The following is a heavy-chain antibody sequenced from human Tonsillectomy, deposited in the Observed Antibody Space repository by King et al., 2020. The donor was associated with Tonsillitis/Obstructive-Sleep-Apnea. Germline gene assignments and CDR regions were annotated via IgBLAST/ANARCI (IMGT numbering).Heavy chain of an antibody. D-gene: IGHD4-17*01. CDR1: GFTFRSYG. CDR2: VWYDGSNK. J-gene: IGHJ2*01. V-gene: IGHV3-33*01. Sequence: VQLVESGGGVVQPGRSLRLSCTASGFTFRSYGMHWGRRAPGKGLEWGAIVWYDGSNKYYADSLKGRFIVSRDNSRNTLYLQMNSLRAEDTAVYYCARDGDYGDYGPWYFDLWGRGSLVTVSA. CDR3: ARDGDYGDYGPWYFDL.